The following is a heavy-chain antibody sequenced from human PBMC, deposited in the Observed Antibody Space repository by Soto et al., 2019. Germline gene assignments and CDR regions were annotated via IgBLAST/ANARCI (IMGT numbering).Heavy chain of an antibody. V-gene: IGHV1-46*01. J-gene: IGHJ5*02. D-gene: IGHD3-10*01. CDR3: ARAKDLVRGVPSQGWFDP. CDR2: VNPSGGAT. Sequence: GASVKVSCKASGYTFTSHYIHWVRQAPGQGLEWMGIVNPSGGATTYAKKFQDRVTMTSDTSTSTVYMELRTLRSDDTAVYYCARAKDLVRGVPSQGWFDPWGQGTLVTVSS. CDR1: GYTFTSHY.